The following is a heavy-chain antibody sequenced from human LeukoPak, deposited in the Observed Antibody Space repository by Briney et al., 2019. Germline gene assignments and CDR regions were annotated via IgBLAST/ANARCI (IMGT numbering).Heavy chain of an antibody. J-gene: IGHJ4*02. Sequence: ASVKVSCKASGGTFNSYAISWVRQAPGQGLEWMGWISAYNGNTNYAQKLQGRVTMTTDTSTSTAYMELRSLRSDDTAVYYCARAPMGQLVRYFDYWGQGTLVTVSS. CDR2: ISAYNGNT. V-gene: IGHV1-18*01. CDR3: ARAPMGQLVRYFDY. D-gene: IGHD6-13*01. CDR1: GGTFNSYA.